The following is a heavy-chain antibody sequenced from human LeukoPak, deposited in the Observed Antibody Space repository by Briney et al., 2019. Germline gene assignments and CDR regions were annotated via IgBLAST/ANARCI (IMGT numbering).Heavy chain of an antibody. Sequence: GGSLRLSCAASGFTFSSYAMSWVRQAPGKGLEWVSPISGSGSSTYHADSVKGRFTISRDNSKNTLYLQMNSLRAEDTAVYYCAKGVAVASPYYFDYWGQGTLVTASS. CDR3: AKGVAVASPYYFDY. J-gene: IGHJ4*02. V-gene: IGHV3-23*01. D-gene: IGHD6-19*01. CDR2: ISGSGSST. CDR1: GFTFSSYA.